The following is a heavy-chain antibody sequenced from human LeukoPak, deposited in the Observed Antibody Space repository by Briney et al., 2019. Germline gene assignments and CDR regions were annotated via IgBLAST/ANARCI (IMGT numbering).Heavy chain of an antibody. V-gene: IGHV4-4*07. Sequence: SETLSLTCTVSGGSISSYYWSWIRQPAGKGLEWIGRIYTSGSTNYNPSLKSRVTMSVDTSKNQFSLKLSSVTAADTAVYYCARGWPGLTYYYDSSGYYFGYWGQGTLVTVSS. CDR2: IYTSGST. D-gene: IGHD3-22*01. CDR1: GGSISSYY. J-gene: IGHJ4*02. CDR3: ARGWPGLTYYYDSSGYYFGY.